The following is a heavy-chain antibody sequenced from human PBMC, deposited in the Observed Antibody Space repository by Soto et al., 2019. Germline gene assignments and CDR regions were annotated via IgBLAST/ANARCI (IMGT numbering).Heavy chain of an antibody. Sequence: HPGGSLRLSCAASGFTFSSYGMHWVRQAPGKGLEWVAVISYDGSNKYYADSVKGRFTISRDNSKNTLYLQMNSLRAEDTAVYYCAKGSGRYSSGWYEVHYYYMDVWGKGTTVTVSS. J-gene: IGHJ6*03. CDR2: ISYDGSNK. CDR3: AKGSGRYSSGWYEVHYYYMDV. CDR1: GFTFSSYG. D-gene: IGHD6-19*01. V-gene: IGHV3-30*18.